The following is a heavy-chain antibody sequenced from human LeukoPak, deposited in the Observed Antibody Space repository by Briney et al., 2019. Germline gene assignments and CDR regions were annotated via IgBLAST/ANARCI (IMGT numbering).Heavy chain of an antibody. J-gene: IGHJ4*02. V-gene: IGHV3-7*01. D-gene: IGHD6-13*01. Sequence: GGSLRLSCAASGFTFSNYWMSWVRQAPGKGLEWVANIKQDGSEKYYVDSVKGRFTISRDNAKNSLYLQMNSLRAEDTAVYYCAKSRYSSSWYYFDYWGQGTLVTVSS. CDR2: IKQDGSEK. CDR1: GFTFSNYW. CDR3: AKSRYSSSWYYFDY.